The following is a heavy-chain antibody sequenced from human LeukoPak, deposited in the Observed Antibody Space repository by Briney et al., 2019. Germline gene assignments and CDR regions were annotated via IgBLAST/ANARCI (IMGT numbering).Heavy chain of an antibody. CDR3: ARLRGPYCSSTICYAHLRAFDY. D-gene: IGHD2-2*01. V-gene: IGHV4-34*01. J-gene: IGHJ4*02. Sequence: PSETLSLTCAVYGGSFSGYYWSWIRQPPGKGLEWIGEINHRGSTSYNPSLKSRVIISVDTSKNQFSLKLSSVTAADTAVYYCARLRGPYCSSTICYAHLRAFDYWGQGPRSPSPQ. CDR1: GGSFSGYY. CDR2: INHRGST.